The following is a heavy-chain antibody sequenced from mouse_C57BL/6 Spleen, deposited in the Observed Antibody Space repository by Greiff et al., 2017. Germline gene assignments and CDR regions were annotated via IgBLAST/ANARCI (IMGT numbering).Heavy chain of an antibody. V-gene: IGHV3-1*01. D-gene: IGHD2-4*01. CDR2: ISYSGST. J-gene: IGHJ3*01. CDR1: GYSITSGYD. Sequence: DVKLQESGPGMVKPSQSLSLTCTVTGYSITSGYDWHWIRHFPGNKLEWMGYISYSGSTNYNPSLKSRISITHDTSKNHFFLKLNSVTTEDTATCYCARGHYDYPFAYWGQGTLVTVSA. CDR3: ARGHYDYPFAY.